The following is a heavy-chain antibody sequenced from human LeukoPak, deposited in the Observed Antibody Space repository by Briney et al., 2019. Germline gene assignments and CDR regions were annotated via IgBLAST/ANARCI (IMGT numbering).Heavy chain of an antibody. D-gene: IGHD3-3*01. CDR2: INHSGST. CDR1: GGSFSGYY. V-gene: IGHV4-34*01. CDR3: ARGPPIFGSYPRVDV. Sequence: KPSETLSLTCAVYGGSFSGYYWSWIRQPPGKALEWIGEINHSGSTNYNPSLKSRVTISVDTSKNQFSLKLSSVTAADTAVYYCARGPPIFGSYPRVDVWGQGTTVTVSS. J-gene: IGHJ6*02.